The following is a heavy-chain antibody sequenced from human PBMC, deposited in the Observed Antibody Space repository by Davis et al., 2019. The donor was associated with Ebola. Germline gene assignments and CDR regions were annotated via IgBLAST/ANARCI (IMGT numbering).Heavy chain of an antibody. CDR3: ARKPTLAADLYYYGMDV. CDR1: GGTFSSYA. CDR2: IIPIFGTA. D-gene: IGHD6-13*01. Sequence: AASVKVSCKASGGTFSSYAISWVRQAPGQGLEWMGGIIPIFGTANYAQKFQGSVTITADKSTSTAYMELSSLRSEDTAVYYCARKPTLAADLYYYGMDVWGQGTTVTVSS. V-gene: IGHV1-69*06. J-gene: IGHJ6*02.